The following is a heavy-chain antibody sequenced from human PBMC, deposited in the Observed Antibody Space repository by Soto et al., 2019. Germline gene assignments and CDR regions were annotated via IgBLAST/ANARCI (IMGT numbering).Heavy chain of an antibody. Sequence: SETLSLTCTVSGGSISSSSYYWGWIRQPPGKGLEWIGSIYYSGSTYYNPSLKSRVTISVDTSKNQFSLKLSSVTAADTAVYYCARVDYGSGSYWWYYFDYWGQGTLVTVSS. CDR2: IYYSGST. J-gene: IGHJ4*02. CDR3: ARVDYGSGSYWWYYFDY. CDR1: GGSISSSSYY. V-gene: IGHV4-39*01. D-gene: IGHD3-10*01.